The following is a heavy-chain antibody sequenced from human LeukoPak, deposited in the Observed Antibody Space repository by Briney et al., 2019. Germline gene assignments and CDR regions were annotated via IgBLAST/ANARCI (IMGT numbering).Heavy chain of an antibody. CDR2: ISYSGST. Sequence: PSETLSLTCAVSGGSISSSSYYWGWIRQPPGKGLEWIGYISYSGSTNYNPSLKSRVTISVDTSKNQLSLRLTSVTAADTAVYYCARSWFSTGPADYWGQGTLVTVSS. V-gene: IGHV4-61*05. J-gene: IGHJ4*02. D-gene: IGHD6-13*01. CDR3: ARSWFSTGPADY. CDR1: GGSISSSSYY.